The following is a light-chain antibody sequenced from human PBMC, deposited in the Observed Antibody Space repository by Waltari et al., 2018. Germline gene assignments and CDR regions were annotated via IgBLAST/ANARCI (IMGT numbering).Light chain of an antibody. CDR2: GAS. CDR3: QQYGSSVLYT. V-gene: IGKV3-20*01. J-gene: IGKJ2*01. Sequence: VLTQSPATLSLSPGERPNLSCRASQSLTKRYLAWYQQKPGQAPRLLIYGASRRAAGIPDRFSGSGSGTDFTLTISRLEPEDFAVYYCQQYGSSVLYTFGQGTKLEIK. CDR1: QSLTKRY.